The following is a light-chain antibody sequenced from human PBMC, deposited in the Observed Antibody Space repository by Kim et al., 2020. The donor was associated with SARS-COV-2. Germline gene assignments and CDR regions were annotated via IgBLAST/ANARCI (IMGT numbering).Light chain of an antibody. CDR2: QDS. V-gene: IGLV3-1*01. CDR1: GLGHKD. J-gene: IGLJ2*01. Sequence: SVSPGQTASITCSGDGLGHKDVYWYHQRPGQSPVLVMYQDSKRPSGIPERFSGSNSGNTATLTISGSQATDEGDYYCQAWDSHNVVFGGGTQLTVL. CDR3: QAWDSHNVV.